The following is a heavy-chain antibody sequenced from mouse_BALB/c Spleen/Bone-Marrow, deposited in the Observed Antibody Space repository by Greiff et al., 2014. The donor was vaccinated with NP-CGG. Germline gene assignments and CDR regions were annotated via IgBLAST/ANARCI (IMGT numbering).Heavy chain of an antibody. V-gene: IGHV14-3*02. D-gene: IGHD2-4*01. Sequence: EVKLVESGAELVKPGASVKLSCTASGFNIKDTYMYWVKQRPEQGLEWIGRIDPANGNTKYDPKFQGKATITADTSSNTAYLQLSSLTSEDTAVYYCARGDYGGFAYWGQGTLVTVSA. CDR3: ARGDYGGFAY. CDR1: GFNIKDTY. CDR2: IDPANGNT. J-gene: IGHJ3*01.